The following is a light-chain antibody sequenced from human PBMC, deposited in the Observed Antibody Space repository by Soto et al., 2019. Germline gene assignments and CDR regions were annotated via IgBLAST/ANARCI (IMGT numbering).Light chain of an antibody. CDR3: QQSFLLPFT. CDR2: AAS. V-gene: IGKV1-39*01. Sequence: DIQMTQSPSSLSASVGDRVTITCRASQHASRFLNWYQQKLGKAPRLLIYAASNLHVGIPSRFSGSGSGTHFTLTIGGLQPEDFASYFCQQSFLLPFTFGGGTKVEI. J-gene: IGKJ4*01. CDR1: QHASRF.